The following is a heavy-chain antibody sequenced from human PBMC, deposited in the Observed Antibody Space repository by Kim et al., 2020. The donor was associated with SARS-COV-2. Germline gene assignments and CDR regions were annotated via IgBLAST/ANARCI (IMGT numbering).Heavy chain of an antibody. CDR3: VRVLLGAGGYFQY. CDR1: GFIFSSYW. D-gene: IGHD1-26*01. J-gene: IGHJ1*01. CDR2: ITSDGNSA. V-gene: IGHV3-74*01. Sequence: GGSLRLSCAGSGFIFSSYWMHWVRQAPGKGLVWVSRITSDGNSATYADSVKGRFTISRDNAKNTLYLQMDSLRVDDTAVYYCVRVLLGAGGYFQYWGQGALVSVSS.